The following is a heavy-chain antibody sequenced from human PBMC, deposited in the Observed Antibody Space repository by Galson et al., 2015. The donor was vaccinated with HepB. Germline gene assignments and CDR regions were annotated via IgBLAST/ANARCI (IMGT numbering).Heavy chain of an antibody. CDR2: INQGGSEK. D-gene: IGHD6-19*01. CDR1: GFTFSNYW. V-gene: IGHV3-7*01. Sequence: SLRLSCAAPGFTFSNYWVTWVRQAPGKGLEWVANINQGGSEKNYMDSVKGRFTISRDNAKSTLYLHMNSLGAEDTAVYYCARLRDNSASGFDYWGQGTLVTVSS. CDR3: ARLRDNSASGFDY. J-gene: IGHJ4*02.